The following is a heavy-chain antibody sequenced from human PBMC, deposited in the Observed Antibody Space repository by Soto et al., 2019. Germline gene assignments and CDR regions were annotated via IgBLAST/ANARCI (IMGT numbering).Heavy chain of an antibody. CDR1: GGTFSSYA. Sequence: QVQLVQSGAEVKKPGSSVKVSCKASGGTFSSYAISWVRQAPGQGLEWMGGIIPIFGTANYAQKFQGRVTITADESTSTAYMELSSLRSEDTAVYYCARADIVVVPAASYYYYHGMDVWGQGTTVTVSS. J-gene: IGHJ6*02. D-gene: IGHD2-2*01. CDR2: IIPIFGTA. V-gene: IGHV1-69*01. CDR3: ARADIVVVPAASYYYYHGMDV.